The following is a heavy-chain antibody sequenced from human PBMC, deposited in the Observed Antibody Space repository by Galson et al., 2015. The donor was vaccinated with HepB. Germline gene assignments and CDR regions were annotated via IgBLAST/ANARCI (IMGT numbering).Heavy chain of an antibody. V-gene: IGHV3-23*01. CDR3: AKDLLEWGYCSGGSCYVETSYAFDI. Sequence: SLRLSCAASGFTFSSYAMSWVRQAPGKGLEWVSAISGSGGSTYYADSVKGRFTISRDNSKNTLYLQMNSLRAEDTAVYYCAKDLLEWGYCSGGSCYVETSYAFDIWGQGTMVTVSS. CDR2: ISGSGGST. CDR1: GFTFSSYA. D-gene: IGHD2-15*01. J-gene: IGHJ3*02.